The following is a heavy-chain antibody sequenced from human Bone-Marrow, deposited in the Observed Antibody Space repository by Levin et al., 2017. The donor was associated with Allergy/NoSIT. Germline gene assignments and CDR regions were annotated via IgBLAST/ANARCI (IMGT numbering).Heavy chain of an antibody. CDR2: IYSSGST. Sequence: SETLSLTCNVSGVSISSRNYFWGWIRQPPGKGLEWIGSIYSSGSTNYNPSLKSRLTISVDTSKNQVSLKLSSVTAADTAVYYCAREQSSDSENDEGYFDYWGQGTLVTVSS. D-gene: IGHD3-10*01. V-gene: IGHV4-39*07. CDR3: AREQSSDSENDEGYFDY. CDR1: GVSISSRNYF. J-gene: IGHJ4*02.